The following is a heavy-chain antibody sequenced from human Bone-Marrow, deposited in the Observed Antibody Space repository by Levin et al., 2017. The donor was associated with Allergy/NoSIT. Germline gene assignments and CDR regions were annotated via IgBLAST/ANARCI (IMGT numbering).Heavy chain of an antibody. J-gene: IGHJ4*02. V-gene: IGHV3-7*01. CDR2: IKQDGSEK. Sequence: GESLKISCAASGFTFSSYWMSWVRQAPGKGLEWVANIKQDGSEKYYVDSVKGRFTISRDNAKNSLYLQMNSLRAEDTAVYYCARKDYGDYEGLMDYWGQGTLVTVSS. CDR3: ARKDYGDYEGLMDY. D-gene: IGHD4-17*01. CDR1: GFTFSSYW.